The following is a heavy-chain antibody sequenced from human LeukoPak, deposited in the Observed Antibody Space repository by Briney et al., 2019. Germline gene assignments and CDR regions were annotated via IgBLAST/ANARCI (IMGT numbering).Heavy chain of an antibody. CDR2: IYPSGGST. CDR3: AREWFGDPDY. CDR1: RYTFTSYY. V-gene: IGHV1-46*01. Sequence: ASVKVSCKASRYTFTSYYMHWVRQAPGQGLEWMGIIYPSGGSTSYAQKFQGRVTMTRDTSTSTVYMELSSLRSEDTAVYYCAREWFGDPDYWGQGTLVTVSS. D-gene: IGHD3-10*01. J-gene: IGHJ4*02.